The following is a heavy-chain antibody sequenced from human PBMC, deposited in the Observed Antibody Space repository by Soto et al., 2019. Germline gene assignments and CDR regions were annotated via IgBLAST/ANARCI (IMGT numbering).Heavy chain of an antibody. V-gene: IGHV4-59*01. CDR1: GGSISSYY. J-gene: IGHJ3*02. CDR3: ARVYCSGGSCYGNSNDAFDI. CDR2: IYYSGST. D-gene: IGHD2-15*01. Sequence: SETLSLTCTVSGGSISSYYWSWIRQPPGKGLEWIGYIYYSGSTNYNPSLKSRVTISVDTSKNQFSLKLSSVTAADTAVYYCARVYCSGGSCYGNSNDAFDIWGQGTMVTVSS.